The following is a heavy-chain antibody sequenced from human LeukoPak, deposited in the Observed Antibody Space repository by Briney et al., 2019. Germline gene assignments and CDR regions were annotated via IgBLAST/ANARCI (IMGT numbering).Heavy chain of an antibody. CDR2: ISGNGGST. CDR1: GFTFRSYG. CDR3: AKDLNWGLDY. D-gene: IGHD7-27*01. J-gene: IGHJ4*02. Sequence: PGGSLRLSCAASGFTFRSYGMSWVRQAPGKGLEWVSAISGNGGSTYYADSVKGRFTISRDNSKNTLYLQMNSLRAEDTAVYYCAKDLNWGLDYWGQGTLVTVSS. V-gene: IGHV3-23*01.